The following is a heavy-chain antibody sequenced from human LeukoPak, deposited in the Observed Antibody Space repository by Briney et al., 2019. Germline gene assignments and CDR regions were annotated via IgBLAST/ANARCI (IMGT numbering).Heavy chain of an antibody. Sequence: ASVKVSCKASGYTFTDYYMHWVRQAPGQGLESMGWINPNSGGTNFAQNFQGRVTMTRDTSISTAYMELSRLRYDDTAVYYCARDVVQGSGTPGPIDYWGQGTLVTVSS. D-gene: IGHD3-10*01. CDR3: ARDVVQGSGTPGPIDY. V-gene: IGHV1-2*02. CDR2: INPNSGGT. CDR1: GYTFTDYY. J-gene: IGHJ4*02.